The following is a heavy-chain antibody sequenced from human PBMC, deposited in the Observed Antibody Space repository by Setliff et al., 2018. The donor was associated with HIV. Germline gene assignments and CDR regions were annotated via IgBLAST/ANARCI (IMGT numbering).Heavy chain of an antibody. CDR1: GGSPTGYL. CDR3: ARGWVRGPIISPGTYFSYGLDV. V-gene: IGHV4-34*01. J-gene: IGHJ6*02. D-gene: IGHD3-10*01. Sequence: PSETLSPNCPCHGGSPTGYLWTWIRQSPGKGLEWVGQVNRDGGAHYNPSLRSRVTISVDTSKNQFSLKLTSMTAADTAVYYCARGWVRGPIISPGTYFSYGLDVWGQGTPVTVSS. CDR2: VNRDGGA.